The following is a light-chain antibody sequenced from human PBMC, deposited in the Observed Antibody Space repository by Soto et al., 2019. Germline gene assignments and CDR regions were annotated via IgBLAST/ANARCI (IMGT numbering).Light chain of an antibody. J-gene: IGLJ1*01. Sequence: QSALTQPRSVSGSPGQSVTISCTGTSSDVGGYNYVSWYQQHPGKAPKLMTYEVSKRPSGVPDRFSGSKSGNTASLTISGRQAEDEADYYCCSYAVTYYVFGTGTKVTVL. V-gene: IGLV2-11*01. CDR3: CSYAVTYYV. CDR1: SSDVGGYNY. CDR2: EVS.